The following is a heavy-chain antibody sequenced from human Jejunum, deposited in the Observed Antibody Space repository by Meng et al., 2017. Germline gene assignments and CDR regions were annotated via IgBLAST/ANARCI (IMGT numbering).Heavy chain of an antibody. Sequence: SVKVSCKASGDTFRTYGISWVRQAPGQGLEWMGRIIPFYGTTDYAQKFQGRVTITADEWTRTAYMELSSLRSRDTALYYCAKPPRPDYSGSGKDAFDMWGQGTMVTVSS. J-gene: IGHJ3*02. CDR1: GDTFRTYG. CDR2: IIPFYGTT. CDR3: AKPPRPDYSGSGKDAFDM. D-gene: IGHD3-10*01. V-gene: IGHV1-69*13.